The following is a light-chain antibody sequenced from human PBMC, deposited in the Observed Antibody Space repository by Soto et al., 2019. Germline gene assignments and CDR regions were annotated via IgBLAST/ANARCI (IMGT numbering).Light chain of an antibody. CDR2: EVS. V-gene: IGLV2-14*01. Sequence: QSVLTQPASVSGSPGQSITISCTGTSSDVGGYKYVSWYQQHPGKAPKLMIYEVSDRPSGVSNRFSGSKSGNTASLTVSGLQAEDEGDYYCSSHAGGQNVVFGGGTKLTVL. CDR3: SSHAGGQNVV. J-gene: IGLJ2*01. CDR1: SSDVGGYKY.